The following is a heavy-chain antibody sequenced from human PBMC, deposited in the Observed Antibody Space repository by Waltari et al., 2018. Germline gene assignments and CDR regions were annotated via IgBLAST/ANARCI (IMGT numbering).Heavy chain of an antibody. CDR3: TRYDASSSAGWFDP. J-gene: IGHJ5*02. Sequence: QVQLQESGPGLVKPSETLSLTCTVSGDSIGRYYWGWIRQPPGKGLEWIGYINYSGSTYYNPPLNNRVTISVDTSKNQFSLKLNSVTAADTAVYYCTRYDASSSAGWFDPWGQGTLVTVSS. CDR2: INYSGST. V-gene: IGHV4-59*01. CDR1: GDSIGRYY. D-gene: IGHD6-6*01.